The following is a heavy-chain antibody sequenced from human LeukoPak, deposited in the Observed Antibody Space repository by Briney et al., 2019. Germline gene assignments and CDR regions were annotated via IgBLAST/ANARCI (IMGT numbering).Heavy chain of an antibody. J-gene: IGHJ5*01. V-gene: IGHV3-48*03. CDR1: GFTFNRYE. CDR3: ARDRGNSDPGDWFDS. Sequence: PGGSLRLSCAASGFTFNRYEMNWVRQAPGGGPEWVSYISGSGSTVYYAASVRGRFTISRDNAKNSLFLQMNSLRAEDTAVYYCARDRGNSDPGDWFDSWGQGTLVTVSS. D-gene: IGHD4-23*01. CDR2: ISGSGSTV.